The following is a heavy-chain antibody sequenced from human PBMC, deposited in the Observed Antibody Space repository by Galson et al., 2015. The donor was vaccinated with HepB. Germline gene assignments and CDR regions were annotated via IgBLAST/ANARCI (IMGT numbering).Heavy chain of an antibody. D-gene: IGHD3-10*02. V-gene: IGHV4-28*01. CDR3: TGKSGHYVDF. Sequence: LSLTCAVSGYSISRRNWWGWIRQTPGKGLEWIGYIYYSGTTYYNPSLKSRVTVSMDTSKNQFPLKLRSVTAVDTAVYYCTGKSGHYVDFWGQGTLVTVSS. J-gene: IGHJ4*02. CDR2: IYYSGTT. CDR1: GYSISRRNW.